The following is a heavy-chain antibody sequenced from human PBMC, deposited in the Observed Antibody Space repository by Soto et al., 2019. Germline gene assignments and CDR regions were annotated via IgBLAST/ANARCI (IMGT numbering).Heavy chain of an antibody. V-gene: IGHV1-18*01. CDR3: AREGYYSGSGTYSPPRFYGMDV. CDR1: GYTFSSYG. D-gene: IGHD3-10*01. Sequence: QAQLVQSGVEVKKAGASVKVSCKASGYTFSSYGISWARQAPGQGLEWMGWISDYNRNTQYAQKFQGRVFMTTDTATRTAYMELRGLRSDDTAVYFCAREGYYSGSGTYSPPRFYGMDVWGQGTTVTVSS. CDR2: ISDYNRNT. J-gene: IGHJ6*02.